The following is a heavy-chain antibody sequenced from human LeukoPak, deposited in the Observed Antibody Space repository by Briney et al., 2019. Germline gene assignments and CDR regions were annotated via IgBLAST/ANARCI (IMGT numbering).Heavy chain of an antibody. CDR2: INHSGST. D-gene: IGHD3-22*01. Sequence: SETLSLTCAGYGGSFSGYYWSWIRQPPGKGLEWIGEINHSGSTNYNPSLKSRVTISVDTSKNQFSLKLSSVTAADTAVYYCARVVGWLWPDYWGQGTLVTVSS. J-gene: IGHJ4*02. CDR1: GGSFSGYY. V-gene: IGHV4-34*01. CDR3: ARVVGWLWPDY.